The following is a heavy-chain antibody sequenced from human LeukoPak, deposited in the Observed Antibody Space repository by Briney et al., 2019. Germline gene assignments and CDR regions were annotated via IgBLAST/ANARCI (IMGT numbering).Heavy chain of an antibody. J-gene: IGHJ4*02. D-gene: IGHD1-7*01. CDR3: ARRITGITD. Sequence: GGSLRLSCAASGFTFSSYSMNWVRQAPGKGLEWVSSISSSSSYIYYADSVKGRFTISRDNAKNSLYLQMNGLRAEDTAVSYCARRITGITDWGQGTLVTVSS. CDR2: ISSSSSYI. V-gene: IGHV3-21*01. CDR1: GFTFSSYS.